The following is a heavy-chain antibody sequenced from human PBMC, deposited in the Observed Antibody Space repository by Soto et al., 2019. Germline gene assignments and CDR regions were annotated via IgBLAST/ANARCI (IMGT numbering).Heavy chain of an antibody. V-gene: IGHV3-66*01. CDR2: IYSGIT. CDR3: ARGATAFEY. Sequence: EVQLVESGGGLVQPGGSLRLSCTASGFIVSNNYMSWVRQAPGKGLEWVSFIYSGITYYADSVKGRFTISRDTSKNTLYLQMNSLRAEDTAVYYCARGATAFEYWGQGTLVTVSS. D-gene: IGHD6-13*01. CDR1: GFIVSNNY. J-gene: IGHJ4*02.